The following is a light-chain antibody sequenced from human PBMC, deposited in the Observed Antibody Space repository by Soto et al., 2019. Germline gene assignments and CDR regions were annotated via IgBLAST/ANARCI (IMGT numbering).Light chain of an antibody. V-gene: IGKV1-5*03. CDR1: QTINNW. J-gene: IGKJ1*01. CDR2: KAS. CDR3: QHYDTYFRT. Sequence: DFQMDQSPSILSASVGDRVTITCRASQTINNWLAWYQQKPGKAPKLLIYKASTLESGVPSRFSGSGFRTEFTLTISSVQPDDFATYYCQHYDTYFRTFGQGTKVDIK.